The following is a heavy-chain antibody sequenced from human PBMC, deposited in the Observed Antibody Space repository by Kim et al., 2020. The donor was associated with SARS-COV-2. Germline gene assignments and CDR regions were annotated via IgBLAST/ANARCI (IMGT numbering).Heavy chain of an antibody. J-gene: IGHJ4*02. CDR1: GFPFSDSW. Sequence: GGSLRLFCAATGFPFSDSWMHWIRQPPGKGLLWVSRIDNDGSGAIYADSVKGRFTISRDNDRNTVYLQMDSLRADDTAVYYCVRGGGGDYDFWGQGTMVT. V-gene: IGHV3-74*01. CDR2: IDNDGSGA. CDR3: VRGGGGDYDF. D-gene: IGHD3-16*01.